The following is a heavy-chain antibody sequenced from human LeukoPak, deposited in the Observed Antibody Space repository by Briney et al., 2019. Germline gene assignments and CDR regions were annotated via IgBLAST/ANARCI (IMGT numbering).Heavy chain of an antibody. Sequence: GASVKVSCKASGYTFTGYYMHWVRQAPGQGLEWMGWINPNSGGTNYAQKFQGRVTMTRDTSISTAYMELSRLRSDDTAVYYCARSFTVTTPSDSWRQVTLVSVSS. V-gene: IGHV1-2*02. J-gene: IGHJ4*02. CDR3: ARSFTVTTPSDS. CDR1: GYTFTGYY. D-gene: IGHD4-17*01. CDR2: INPNSGGT.